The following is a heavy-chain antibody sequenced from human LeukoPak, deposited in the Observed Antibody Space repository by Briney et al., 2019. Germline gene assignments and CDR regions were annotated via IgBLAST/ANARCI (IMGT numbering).Heavy chain of an antibody. CDR3: AGYGSGTHEVDP. Sequence: SETLSLTCIVSGGSITSGDYYWSWIRQPPGKGLEWIGYIYYSGSTYYNPSLKSRVTISLDTSNNQFSLKLSSVTAADTAVYYCAGYGSGTHEVDPWGQGTLVTVSS. V-gene: IGHV4-30-4*01. J-gene: IGHJ5*02. CDR2: IYYSGST. CDR1: GGSITSGDYY. D-gene: IGHD3-10*01.